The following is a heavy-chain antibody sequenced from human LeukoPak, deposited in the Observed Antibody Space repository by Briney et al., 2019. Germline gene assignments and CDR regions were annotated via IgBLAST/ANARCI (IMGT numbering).Heavy chain of an antibody. CDR1: GGSISSYY. CDR3: ARAPLTVGYCYMDV. CDR2: IYTSGST. V-gene: IGHV4-4*07. Sequence: SDTLSLTCTVSGGSISSYYWSWIRQPAGKGLEWIGRIYTSGSTNYNPSLKSRVTMSVDTSKNQFSLKLSSVTAADTAVYYCARAPLTVGYCYMDVWGKGTTVTISS. J-gene: IGHJ6*03. D-gene: IGHD1-26*01.